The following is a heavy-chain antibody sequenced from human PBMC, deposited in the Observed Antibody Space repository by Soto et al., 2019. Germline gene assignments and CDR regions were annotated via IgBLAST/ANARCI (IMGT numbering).Heavy chain of an antibody. CDR3: AKMRQTTVVTSEYFQH. V-gene: IGHV3-23*01. Sequence: PGGSLRLSCAASGFTFSSYAMSWVRQAPGKGLEWVSAISGSGGSTYYADSVKGRFTISRDNSKNTLYLQMNSLRAEDTAVYYCAKMRQTTVVTSEYFQHWGQGTLVTVSS. CDR1: GFTFSSYA. J-gene: IGHJ1*01. CDR2: ISGSGGST. D-gene: IGHD4-17*01.